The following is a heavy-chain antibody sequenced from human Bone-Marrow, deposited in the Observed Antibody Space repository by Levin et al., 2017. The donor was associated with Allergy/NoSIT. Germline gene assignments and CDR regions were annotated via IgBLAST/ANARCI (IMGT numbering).Heavy chain of an antibody. D-gene: IGHD1-7*01. V-gene: IGHV3-23*01. Sequence: GGSLRLSCAASGFTFSRYAMAWVRQAPGQGLEWVSGMSGSGGRTVYADSVKGRLTIPRDNSKNIMYLQMNSLRVEDTALYYCARDDNWNYDYWGQGTLVTVSS. J-gene: IGHJ4*02. CDR1: GFTFSRYA. CDR2: MSGSGGRT. CDR3: ARDDNWNYDY.